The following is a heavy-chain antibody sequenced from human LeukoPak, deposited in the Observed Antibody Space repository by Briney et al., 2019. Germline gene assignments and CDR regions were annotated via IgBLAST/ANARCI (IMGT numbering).Heavy chain of an antibody. CDR1: GFTFGSYT. V-gene: IGHV3-23*01. CDR3: AKESHYANFDY. J-gene: IGHJ4*02. Sequence: GGSLRLSCAASGFTFGSYTMSWVRQAPGKGLEWVSAISGSGGSTSYADSVKGRFTISRDNSKNTLYLQMNSLRAEDTAVYYCAKESHYANFDYWGQGTLVTVSS. D-gene: IGHD2-8*01. CDR2: ISGSGGST.